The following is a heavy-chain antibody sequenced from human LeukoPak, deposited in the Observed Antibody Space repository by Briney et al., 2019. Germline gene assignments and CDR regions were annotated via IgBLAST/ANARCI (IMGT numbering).Heavy chain of an antibody. Sequence: GGSLRLSCAASGFTFSNYAMSWVRQAPGKGLEWVSAITASGGSTYYADSVKGRFTISRDDSKNTLYLQMNSLRAEDTAVYYCAKLTTVVIDYWGQGTLVTVSS. J-gene: IGHJ4*02. V-gene: IGHV3-23*01. CDR1: GFTFSNYA. CDR3: AKLTTVVIDY. D-gene: IGHD4-23*01. CDR2: ITASGGST.